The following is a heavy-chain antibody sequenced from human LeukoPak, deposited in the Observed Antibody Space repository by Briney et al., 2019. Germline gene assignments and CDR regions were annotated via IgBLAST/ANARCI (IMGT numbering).Heavy chain of an antibody. J-gene: IGHJ4*02. V-gene: IGHV3-7*01. Sequence: GGSLTLSCAASGFLFSTYWMPCAPQAREEALEWVANIKQDGGQIHYVHPVKGRFTISRGNASKELYLQMNSLRAEDTAVYYCAKALSYPDGGTNFDYYYWGQGTLVTVSS. D-gene: IGHD4-23*01. CDR2: IKQDGGQI. CDR3: AKALSYPDGGTNFDYYY. CDR1: GFLFSTYW.